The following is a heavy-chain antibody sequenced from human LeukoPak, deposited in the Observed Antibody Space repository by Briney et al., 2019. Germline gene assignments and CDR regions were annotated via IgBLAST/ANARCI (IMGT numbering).Heavy chain of an antibody. CDR2: INSDGINT. V-gene: IGHV3-74*01. Sequence: GGSLRLSCAASGFTFSNYWMHWVRQAPGKGLVWVSRINSDGINTSYADSVKGRFTISRDNAKNTLYLQMNSLRAEDMAVYYCARGGWRGLDGYFDLWGRGTLVTVSS. J-gene: IGHJ2*01. D-gene: IGHD6-19*01. CDR3: ARGGWRGLDGYFDL. CDR1: GFTFSNYW.